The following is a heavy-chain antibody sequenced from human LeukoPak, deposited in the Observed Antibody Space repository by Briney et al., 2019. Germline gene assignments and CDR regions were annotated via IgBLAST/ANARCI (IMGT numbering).Heavy chain of an antibody. D-gene: IGHD6-19*01. Sequence: PAGSLKLSCAASGFTFSSYGMHWVRQAPGKGLQWVAVIWFDGSNKYYADSVKGRFTISRDNSKNTLYLQMNSLRVEDTAVYYCARAGYGTGWYPGALDYWGQGTLVTVSS. CDR2: IWFDGSNK. CDR3: ARAGYGTGWYPGALDY. CDR1: GFTFSSYG. V-gene: IGHV3-33*01. J-gene: IGHJ4*02.